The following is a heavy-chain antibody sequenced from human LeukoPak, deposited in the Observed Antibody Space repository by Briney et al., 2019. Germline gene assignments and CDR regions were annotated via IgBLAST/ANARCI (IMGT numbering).Heavy chain of an antibody. CDR2: IYTSGST. Sequence: PSQTLSLTCTVSGGSISSGSYYWSWIRQPAGKGLEWIGRIYTSGSTNYNPSLKSRVTISVDTSKNQFSLKLSSVTAADTAVYYCAREWEGRGIYCSSTSCPPNWFDPWGQGTLVTVSS. V-gene: IGHV4-61*02. CDR3: AREWEGRGIYCSSTSCPPNWFDP. CDR1: GGSISSGSYY. J-gene: IGHJ5*02. D-gene: IGHD2-2*01.